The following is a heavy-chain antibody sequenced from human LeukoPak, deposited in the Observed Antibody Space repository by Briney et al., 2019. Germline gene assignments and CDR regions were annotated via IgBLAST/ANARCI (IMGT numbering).Heavy chain of an antibody. CDR2: IYYSGST. CDR3: ARGQTAMEYYGMDV. Sequence: SQTLSLTCTVSGGSISSGGYNWSWIRQHPGKGLEWIEYIYYSGSTYYNPSLKSRVTISVDTSKNQFSLKLSSVTAADTAVYYCARGQTAMEYYGMDVWGQGNTVTVSS. D-gene: IGHD5-18*01. J-gene: IGHJ6*02. CDR1: GGSISSGGYN. V-gene: IGHV4-31*03.